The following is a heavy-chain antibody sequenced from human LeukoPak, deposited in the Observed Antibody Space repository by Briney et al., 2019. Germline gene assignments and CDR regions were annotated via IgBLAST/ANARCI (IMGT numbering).Heavy chain of an antibody. CDR3: TTDPTARTFDY. V-gene: IGHV3-15*01. Sequence: PGGSLRLSCAASGFTFSNAWMSWVRQAPGKGLEWVGRIKNKADGGTTDYAAPVKGRFTISTDDSKNTLYLQMNSLKTEDTAVYYCTTDPTARTFDYWGQGTLVTVSS. J-gene: IGHJ4*02. CDR2: IKNKADGGTT. CDR1: GFTFSNAW.